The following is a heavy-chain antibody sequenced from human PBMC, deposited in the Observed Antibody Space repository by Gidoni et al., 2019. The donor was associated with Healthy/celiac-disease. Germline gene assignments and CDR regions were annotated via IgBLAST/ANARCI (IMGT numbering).Heavy chain of an antibody. V-gene: IGHV1-69*06. CDR1: GGTFSSYA. Sequence: QVQLVQSGAEVQKPGSSVKVSCKASGGTFSSYAISWGRQAPGQGLEWMGGIIPIFGTANYAQKFQGRVTITADKSTSTAYMELSSLRSEDTAVYYCATCRAPLPDLEPYDYYYYYYGMDVWGQGTTVTVSS. CDR3: ATCRAPLPDLEPYDYYYYYYGMDV. J-gene: IGHJ6*02. D-gene: IGHD1-1*01. CDR2: IIPIFGTA.